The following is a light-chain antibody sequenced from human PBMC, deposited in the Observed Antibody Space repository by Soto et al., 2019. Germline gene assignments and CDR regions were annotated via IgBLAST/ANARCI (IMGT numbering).Light chain of an antibody. CDR3: CSYAGSSTFVV. CDR2: EVD. CDR1: SSDVGAYNY. Sequence: QSVLTQPASVSGSPGQSISISCTGSSSDVGAYNYVAWYQQKPGKAPKLLIYEVDHRPSGISHRFSGSKSGNTASLTISGLQAEDEADYYCCSYAGSSTFVVFGGGTKLTVL. V-gene: IGLV2-23*02. J-gene: IGLJ2*01.